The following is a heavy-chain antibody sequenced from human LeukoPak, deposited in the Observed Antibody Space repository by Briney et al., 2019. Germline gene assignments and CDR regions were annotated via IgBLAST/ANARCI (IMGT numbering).Heavy chain of an antibody. Sequence: GGSLRLSCAASGFTFSSYAMTWVRQAPGKGLEWVSTISGGGGTTDYADSVKGRFTISRDNSKNTLYLQINSLRAEDTAVYYCAKDRGHCINGVCHNYYYMDVWGTGTTVTVSS. D-gene: IGHD2-8*01. CDR3: AKDRGHCINGVCHNYYYMDV. CDR2: ISGGGGTT. CDR1: GFTFSSYA. V-gene: IGHV3-23*01. J-gene: IGHJ6*03.